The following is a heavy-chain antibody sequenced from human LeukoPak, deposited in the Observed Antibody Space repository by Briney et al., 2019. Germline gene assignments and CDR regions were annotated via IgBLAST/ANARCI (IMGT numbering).Heavy chain of an antibody. D-gene: IGHD1-26*01. Sequence: PGGSLRLSCAASGFTFSSYGMYWVRQAPGKGLEWVAYIRYDATNKFYVDPVKGRFTISRDNSKNTLYLQMNSLRAEDTALYYCAKPLGGNYPQPFDYWGQGTLVTVSS. J-gene: IGHJ4*02. CDR1: GFTFSSYG. CDR2: IRYDATNK. CDR3: AKPLGGNYPQPFDY. V-gene: IGHV3-30*02.